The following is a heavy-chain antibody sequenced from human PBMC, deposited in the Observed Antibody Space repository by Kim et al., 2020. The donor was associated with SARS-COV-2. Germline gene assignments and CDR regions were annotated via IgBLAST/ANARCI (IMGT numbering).Heavy chain of an antibody. CDR2: IYYSGST. CDR1: GGSISSGGYY. CDR3: ARIGHTNVDEKDY. V-gene: IGHV4-31*03. D-gene: IGHD5-12*01. J-gene: IGHJ4*02. Sequence: SETLSLTCTVSGGSISSGGYYWSWIRQHPGKGLEWIGYIYYSGSTYYNPSLKSRVTISVDTSKNQFSLKLSSVTAADTAVYYCARIGHTNVDEKDYWGQGTLVTVSS.